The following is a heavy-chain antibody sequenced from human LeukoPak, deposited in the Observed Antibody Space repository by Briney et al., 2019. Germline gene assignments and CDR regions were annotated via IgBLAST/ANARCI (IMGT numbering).Heavy chain of an antibody. CDR1: GYSFAAFW. V-gene: IGHV5-51*01. Sequence: GESLKISCQASGYSFAAFWIDWVRQVPGKGLEWMGIIYPGDSDTRYSPSFQGQVTISADKSINTAYLQWSSLKASDTAIYYCARHNYGLNSAGSDIWGQGTMVSVSS. D-gene: IGHD4-17*01. CDR3: ARHNYGLNSAGSDI. J-gene: IGHJ3*02. CDR2: IYPGDSDT.